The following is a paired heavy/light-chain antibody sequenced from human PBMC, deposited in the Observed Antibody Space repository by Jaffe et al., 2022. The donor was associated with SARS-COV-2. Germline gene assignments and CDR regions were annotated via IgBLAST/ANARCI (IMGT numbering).Heavy chain of an antibody. Sequence: QVQLVESGGGVVQPGRSLRLSCAASGFIFSSYAMHWVRQAPGKGLEWVAVISYDGNNKYYADSVKGRFTISRDNSKNTLYLQINSLRAEDTAVYYCAKSYCSGGSCSHRDYNYIDVWGKGTTVTVFS. CDR2: ISYDGNNK. J-gene: IGHJ6*03. CDR3: AKSYCSGGSCSHRDYNYIDV. V-gene: IGHV3-30*18. D-gene: IGHD2-15*01. CDR1: GFIFSSYA.
Light chain of an antibody. CDR1: QSVSSSY. V-gene: IGKV3-20*01. Sequence: EIVLTQSPGTLSLSPGERATLSCRASQSVSSSYLAWYQQKPGQAPRVLIYGASSRAPGIPDRFSGSGSGTDFTLTISRLEPEDFAVYYCQQYGSSPWTFGQGTKVEIK. CDR3: QQYGSSPWT. J-gene: IGKJ1*01. CDR2: GAS.